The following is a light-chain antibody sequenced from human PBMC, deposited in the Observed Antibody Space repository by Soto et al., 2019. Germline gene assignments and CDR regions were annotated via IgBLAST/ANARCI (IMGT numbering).Light chain of an antibody. CDR2: GAS. Sequence: EKALTQSPVTLSLSPGERATLSCRASQSVSSNLAWYQQRPGQAPRLLIYGASTRASGVPDRFSGSGSGTEFILTISSLQSEDSAFYYCQQYDVWSALTFGGGTKVDIK. CDR3: QQYDVWSALT. J-gene: IGKJ4*01. V-gene: IGKV3-15*01. CDR1: QSVSSN.